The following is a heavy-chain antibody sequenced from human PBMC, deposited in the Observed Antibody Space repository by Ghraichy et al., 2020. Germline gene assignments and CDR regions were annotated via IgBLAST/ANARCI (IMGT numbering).Heavy chain of an antibody. J-gene: IGHJ5*02. CDR1: GGSFSDYY. CDR2: INHSGST. V-gene: IGHV4-34*01. D-gene: IGHD1-14*01. Sequence: SETLSLTCAVYGGSFSDYYWSWIRQPPGKGLEWIGEINHSGSTNYNPSLKSRVTISVDTSKNQCSLKLSSVTAADTAVYYCARGGRAVPGRWIDPWGQGTLVTVSS. CDR3: ARGGRAVPGRWIDP.